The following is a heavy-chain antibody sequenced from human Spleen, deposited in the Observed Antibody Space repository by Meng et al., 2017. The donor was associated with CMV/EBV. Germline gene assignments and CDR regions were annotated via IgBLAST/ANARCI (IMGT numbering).Heavy chain of an antibody. CDR3: ARDSMAATGWYLDL. J-gene: IGHJ2*01. CDR2: INAYIGST. D-gene: IGHD2-15*01. Sequence: SGSTFTSYGISWVRQVPGQGLEWMGWINAYIGSTNYAQKVQDRVTMTTDTSTNTAYMELRSLRSDDTAVYYCARDSMAATGWYLDLWGRGTLVTVSS. V-gene: IGHV1-18*01. CDR1: GSTFTSYG.